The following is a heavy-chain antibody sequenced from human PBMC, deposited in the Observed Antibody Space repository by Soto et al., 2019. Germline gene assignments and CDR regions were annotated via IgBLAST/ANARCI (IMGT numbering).Heavy chain of an antibody. Sequence: GGSLRLSCAASGFTFSSYAMSWVRQAPGKGLEWVSAISGSGGSTYYADSVKGRFTISRDNSKNTLYLQMNSLRAEDTAVYYCAKDGKSRYITMIVVVNDYWGQGTLVTVSS. J-gene: IGHJ4*02. D-gene: IGHD3-22*01. CDR2: ISGSGGST. V-gene: IGHV3-23*01. CDR3: AKDGKSRYITMIVVVNDY. CDR1: GFTFSSYA.